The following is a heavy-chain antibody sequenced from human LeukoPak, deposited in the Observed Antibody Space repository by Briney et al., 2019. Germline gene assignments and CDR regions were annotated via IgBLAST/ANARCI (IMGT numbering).Heavy chain of an antibody. CDR2: ITSDGGTT. D-gene: IGHD3-10*01. CDR1: GFAFSSYA. CDR3: VKDHYGSGDY. V-gene: IGHV3-64D*06. J-gene: IGHJ4*02. Sequence: PGGPLRLSCSASGFAFSSYALHWVRQAPGEGPEYVSSITSDGGTTYYADSVKGRFTISRDNSKNTLYLQMSSLRPEDTAVYYCVKDHYGSGDYWGQGTLVTVSS.